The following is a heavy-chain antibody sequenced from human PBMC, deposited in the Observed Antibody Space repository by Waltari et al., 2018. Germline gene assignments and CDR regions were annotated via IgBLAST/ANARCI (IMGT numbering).Heavy chain of an antibody. D-gene: IGHD3-16*01. CDR2: IYHSGST. CDR3: AREVFGYFDS. Sequence: QLQLQESGSGLVKPSQTLSLTCAVSGGSISSGGYSWTWIRQPPGKGLAWIGYIYHSGSTSSNPSLKSRVTISVDRSKNQFSLKLSSVTAADTAVYYCAREVFGYFDSWGQGTLVTVSS. CDR1: GGSISSGGYS. J-gene: IGHJ4*02. V-gene: IGHV4-30-2*01.